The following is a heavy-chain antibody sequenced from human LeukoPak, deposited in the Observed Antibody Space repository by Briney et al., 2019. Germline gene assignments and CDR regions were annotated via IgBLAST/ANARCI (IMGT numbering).Heavy chain of an antibody. V-gene: IGHV4-39*07. J-gene: IGHJ4*02. CDR3: ARARRGFVAAAKPFGY. CDR1: GGSISSTNYY. D-gene: IGHD6-13*01. CDR2: IYYSGST. Sequence: PSETLSLTCTVSGGSISSTNYYWGWIRQPPGKGLAWIGSIYYSGSTRYNPSLKSRVTISVDTSKNQFSLKLSSVTAADTAVYYCARARRGFVAAAKPFGYWGQGTLVTVSS.